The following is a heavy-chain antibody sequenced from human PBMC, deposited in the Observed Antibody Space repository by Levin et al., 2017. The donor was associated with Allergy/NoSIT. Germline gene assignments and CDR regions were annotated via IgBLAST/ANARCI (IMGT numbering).Heavy chain of an antibody. D-gene: IGHD3-10*01. V-gene: IGHV3-53*01. CDR2: IYSGGST. CDR3: ARDPRGRSGYYYGMDV. J-gene: IGHJ6*02. CDR1: GFTVSSNY. Sequence: GESLKISCAASGFTVSSNYMSWVRQAPGKGLEWVSVIYSGGSTYYADSVKGRFTISRDNSKNTLYLQMNSLRAEDTAVYYCARDPRGRSGYYYGMDVWGQGTTVTVSS.